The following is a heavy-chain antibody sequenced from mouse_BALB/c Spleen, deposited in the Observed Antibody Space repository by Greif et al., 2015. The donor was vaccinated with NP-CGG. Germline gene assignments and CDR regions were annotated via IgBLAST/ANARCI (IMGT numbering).Heavy chain of an antibody. CDR3: ARHKKWDAMDY. CDR1: GFTFSSYG. D-gene: IGHD1-3*01. CDR2: ISSGGSYT. V-gene: IGHV5-6*01. J-gene: IGHJ4*01. Sequence: EVKLVESGGDLVKPGGSLELSCAASGFTFSSYGMSWVRQTPDKRLEWVATISSGGSYTYYPDSVKGRFTISRDNAKNTLYLQMSSLKSEDTAMYYCARHKKWDAMDYWGQGTSVTVSS.